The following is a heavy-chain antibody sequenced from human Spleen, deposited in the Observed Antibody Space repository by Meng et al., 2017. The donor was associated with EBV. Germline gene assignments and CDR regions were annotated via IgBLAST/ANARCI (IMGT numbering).Heavy chain of an antibody. Sequence: QITLKESGPTLVKPTQTLTLTCTFSGFSLSTSGVGVGWIRQPPGKALEWLALIYWDDDKRYSPSLKSRLTITKDTSKNQVVLTMTNMDPVDTATYYCARVRYFDWSNWFDPWGQGTLVTVSS. CDR2: IYWDDDK. CDR3: ARVRYFDWSNWFDP. CDR1: GFSLSTSGVG. J-gene: IGHJ5*02. V-gene: IGHV2-5*02. D-gene: IGHD3-9*01.